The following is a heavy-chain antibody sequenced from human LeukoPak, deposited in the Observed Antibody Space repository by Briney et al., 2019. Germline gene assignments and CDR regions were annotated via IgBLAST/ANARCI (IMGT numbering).Heavy chain of an antibody. CDR2: ISYDGSSK. CDR1: RFSFSAYP. Sequence: GGSLRLSCAASRFSFSAYPMGWVRRAPGKGLEWVAVISYDGSSKYYADSVKGRFTISRDNSKNTLYLQINSVRAEDTAVYYCAKDPPSIVGAGYFQHWGQGTLVTVSS. CDR3: AKDPPSIVGAGYFQH. V-gene: IGHV3-30*18. J-gene: IGHJ1*01. D-gene: IGHD1-26*01.